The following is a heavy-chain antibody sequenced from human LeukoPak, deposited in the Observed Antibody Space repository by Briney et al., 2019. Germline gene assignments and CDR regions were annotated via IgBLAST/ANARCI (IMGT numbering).Heavy chain of an antibody. CDR1: GFTFSSYS. J-gene: IGHJ4*02. D-gene: IGHD5-12*01. V-gene: IGHV3-21*06. CDR2: ISSSSSYI. Sequence: GGSLRLSCAASGFTFSSYSMNWVRQAPGKGLEWVSSISSSSSYIYYADSVKGRFTISRDNAENSLFLQVHSLRDEDTAVYYCARDRAYDAFDYWGRGTLVTVSS. CDR3: ARDRAYDAFDY.